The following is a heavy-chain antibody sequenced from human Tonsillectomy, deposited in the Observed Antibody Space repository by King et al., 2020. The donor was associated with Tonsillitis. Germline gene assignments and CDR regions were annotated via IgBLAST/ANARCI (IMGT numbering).Heavy chain of an antibody. CDR1: GFTFSIYW. V-gene: IGHV3-7*01. Sequence: VQLVESGGGLVQPGGSLRLSCAASGFTFSIYWMSWVRQAPGKGLEWVANIKQDGSEKYYVDSVKGRFTISRDIAKNSLYLQMNSLRAEDTAVYYCASVVDYDYVWGSYRPTFDYWGQGTLVTVSS. J-gene: IGHJ4*02. CDR2: IKQDGSEK. CDR3: ASVVDYDYVWGSYRPTFDY. D-gene: IGHD3-16*02.